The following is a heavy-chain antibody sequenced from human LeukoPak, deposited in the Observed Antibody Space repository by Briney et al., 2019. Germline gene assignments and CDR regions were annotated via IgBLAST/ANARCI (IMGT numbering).Heavy chain of an antibody. CDR2: INHSGST. Sequence: SETLSLTCAVYGRSFSGYYRRWIRQPPGKGLEWIGEINHSGSTNYNPSLKSRVTISVDTSKNQFSLKLSSVTAADTAVYYCARVRTRKNYYYGMDVWGQGTTVTVSS. CDR1: GRSFSGYY. V-gene: IGHV4-34*01. CDR3: ARVRTRKNYYYGMDV. J-gene: IGHJ6*02.